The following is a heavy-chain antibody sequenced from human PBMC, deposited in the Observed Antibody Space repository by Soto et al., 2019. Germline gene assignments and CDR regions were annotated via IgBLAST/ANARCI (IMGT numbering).Heavy chain of an antibody. D-gene: IGHD6-19*01. CDR3: ARSAMAGDYYYYGMDV. Sequence: ASVKVSCKASGYTLSSYGITWVRQAPGQGLEWMGWISVYSGKTSYAQKLQDRVTMSTDTSTSTAYMELRSLRSDDTAFYYCARSAMAGDYYYYGMDVWGRGTTVTVSS. V-gene: IGHV1-18*04. CDR2: ISVYSGKT. J-gene: IGHJ6*02. CDR1: GYTLSSYG.